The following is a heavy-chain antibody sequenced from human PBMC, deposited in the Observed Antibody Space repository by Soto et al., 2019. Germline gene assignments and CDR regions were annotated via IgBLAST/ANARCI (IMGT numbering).Heavy chain of an antibody. CDR1: ADSLGNFY. D-gene: IGHD5-18*01. V-gene: IGHV4-59*01. CDR2: IYYSGST. Sequence: SGTLSLTCTVSADSLGNFYWSWIRQPPGKGLDWIGSIYYSGSTNYNPSLKSRVTISVGPYKNQISLTLSSVTTADTALYYCARGYSYGLDYWGQGALVTVSA. J-gene: IGHJ4*02. CDR3: ARGYSYGLDY.